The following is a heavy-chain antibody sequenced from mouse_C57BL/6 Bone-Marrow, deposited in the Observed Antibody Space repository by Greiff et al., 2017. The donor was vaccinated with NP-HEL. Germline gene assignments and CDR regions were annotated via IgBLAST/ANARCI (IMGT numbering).Heavy chain of an antibody. CDR3: ARGSFPYYYAMDY. J-gene: IGHJ4*01. Sequence: EVQRVESGPGLAKPSQTLSLTCSVTGYSITSDYWNWIRKFPGNKLEYMGYISYSGSTYYNPSLKSRISITRDTSKNQYYLQLNSVTTEDTATYYCARGSFPYYYAMDYWGQGTSVTVSS. V-gene: IGHV3-8*01. CDR2: ISYSGST. D-gene: IGHD1-1*02. CDR1: GYSITSDY.